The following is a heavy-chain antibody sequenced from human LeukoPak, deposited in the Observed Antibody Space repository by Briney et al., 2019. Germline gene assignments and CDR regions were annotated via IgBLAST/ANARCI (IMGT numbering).Heavy chain of an antibody. CDR3: ARHIWGADSRRHTCDI. CDR2: ISSGM. D-gene: IGHD3-16*01. CDR1: GFTFNDYN. J-gene: IGHJ3*02. V-gene: IGHV3-11*01. Sequence: PGGSLRLSCAASGFTFNDYNMGWIRQAPGKGLEWVAYISSGMYYADSVKGRFTLSRDNAKNSLYLQMNSLRADDTAVYYCARHIWGADSRRHTCDIWGQETMVPVS.